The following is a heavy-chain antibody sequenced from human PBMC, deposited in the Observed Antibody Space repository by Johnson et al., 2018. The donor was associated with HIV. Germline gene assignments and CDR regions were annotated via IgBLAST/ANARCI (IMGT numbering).Heavy chain of an antibody. D-gene: IGHD3-3*01. CDR1: GFTFSSYW. Sequence: VQLVESGGGLVQPGGSLRLSCAASGFTFSSYWMTWVRQAPGKGLEWVANIKQDGSEKYYVDAVKGRFTISRDNAKNSLYLQMNSLSAEDTAVYYCARAYYTFWSGYDAFDIWGQGTMVIVSS. CDR2: IKQDGSEK. J-gene: IGHJ3*02. CDR3: ARAYYTFWSGYDAFDI. V-gene: IGHV3-7*04.